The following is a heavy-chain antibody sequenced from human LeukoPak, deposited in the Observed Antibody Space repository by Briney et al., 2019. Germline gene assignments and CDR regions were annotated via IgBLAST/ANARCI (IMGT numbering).Heavy chain of an antibody. CDR2: IYSGGGT. CDR1: GFTVNSNY. D-gene: IGHD2-15*01. V-gene: IGHV3-66*01. Sequence: GGSLRLSCAASGFTVNSNYMSWVRQAPGKGLEWVSVIYSGGGTYYADSVKGRFTISRDNSKNTVYLQMNSLRAEDTAVYYCARASFWFDYSGYYFDFWGQGTLVTVSS. J-gene: IGHJ4*02. CDR3: ARASFWFDYSGYYFDF.